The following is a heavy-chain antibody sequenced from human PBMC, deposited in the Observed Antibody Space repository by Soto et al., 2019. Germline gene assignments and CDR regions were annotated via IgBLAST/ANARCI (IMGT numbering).Heavy chain of an antibody. J-gene: IGHJ6*02. CDR2: TTSYNGNT. CDR3: ARGRLCSRTNCYVDNMDI. D-gene: IGHD2-2*01. CDR1: GYTFINYG. V-gene: IGHV1-18*01. Sequence: QVQLVQSGAEVKKPGASVKVACKASGYTFINYGISWVRQAPGQGLECMGWTTSYNGNTNYAQKFPKTVTMTTDNSTSKVYMEMRSLSSGDTAVYYCARGRLCSRTNCYVDNMDIWGQRTTVAVSS.